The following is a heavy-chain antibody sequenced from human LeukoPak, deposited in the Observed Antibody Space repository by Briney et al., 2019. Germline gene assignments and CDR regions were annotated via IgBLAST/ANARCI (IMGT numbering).Heavy chain of an antibody. V-gene: IGHV3-30*18. CDR3: AKVGGQYGLIDY. D-gene: IGHD1-26*01. CDR1: GFTFCSYG. CDR2: ISDDGSNK. J-gene: IGHJ4*02. Sequence: PGRSLRLSCAASGFTFCSYGMLGVRQAPGKGLGWVGVISDDGSNKYYGDSVKGRFTITRDNSKNTLYMQMNSLRAEDTAVYYCAKVGGQYGLIDYWGQGTLVTVSS.